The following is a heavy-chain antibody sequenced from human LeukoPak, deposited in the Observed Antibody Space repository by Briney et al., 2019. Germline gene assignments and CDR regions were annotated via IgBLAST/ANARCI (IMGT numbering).Heavy chain of an antibody. J-gene: IGHJ4*02. CDR3: ARAFARSPPRY. V-gene: IGHV3-53*01. CDR1: GFTVSSNY. CDR2: IYSGGST. Sequence: PGGSLRLSCAASGFTVSSNYMSWVRQAPGKELEWVSVIYSGGSTYYADSVKGRFTISRDNSKNTLYLQMNSLRAEDTAVYYCARAFARSPPRYWGQGTLVTVSS.